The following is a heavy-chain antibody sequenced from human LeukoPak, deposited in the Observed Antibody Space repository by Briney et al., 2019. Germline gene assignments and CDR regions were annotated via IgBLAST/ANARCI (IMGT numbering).Heavy chain of an antibody. CDR3: ARGDKWLVTYYFDY. V-gene: IGHV3-21*01. J-gene: IGHJ4*02. D-gene: IGHD6-19*01. CDR2: ISSSSSYI. Sequence: PGGSLRLSCAASGFTFSSYSMNWVRQAPGKGLEWVSSISSSSSYIYYADSVKGRFTISRDNAKNSLYLQMNSLRAEDTAVYYCARGDKWLVTYYFDYWGQGTLVTVSS. CDR1: GFTFSSYS.